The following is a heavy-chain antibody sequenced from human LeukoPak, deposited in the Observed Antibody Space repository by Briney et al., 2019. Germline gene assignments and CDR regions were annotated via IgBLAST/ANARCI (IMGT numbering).Heavy chain of an antibody. Sequence: PSETLSLTCAVYGGSFSSYYWSWIRQPPGKGLEWIGEINHSGSTNYNPSLKSRVTISVDTSKNQFSLKLSSVTAADTAVYYCARGGGYKPFDYWGQGTLVTVSS. D-gene: IGHD5-24*01. V-gene: IGHV4-34*01. CDR2: INHSGST. J-gene: IGHJ4*02. CDR1: GGSFSSYY. CDR3: ARGGGYKPFDY.